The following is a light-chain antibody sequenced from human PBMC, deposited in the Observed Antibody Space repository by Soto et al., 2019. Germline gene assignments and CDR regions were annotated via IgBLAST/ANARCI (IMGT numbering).Light chain of an antibody. V-gene: IGKV3-11*01. CDR3: QQRSRSFWA. CDR1: QSFSSH. J-gene: IGKJ1*01. Sequence: EIGLSQSPATLSSSKGERATLSCRASQSFSSHLAWFQQRPGQAPRLLIYDASTRATGIPARFSGRRSGTDFTLTISSLLPEDFAFSYCQQRSRSFWAFGHGTKVDIK. CDR2: DAS.